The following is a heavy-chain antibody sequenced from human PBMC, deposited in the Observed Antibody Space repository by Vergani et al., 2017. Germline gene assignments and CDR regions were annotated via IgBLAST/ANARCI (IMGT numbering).Heavy chain of an antibody. CDR2: ISWNSNSI. CDR3: ASGYYDSSATDAFDI. CDR1: GFTSAGYA. Sequence: EVQLEESGGGLVLPGRSLRLSCVASGFTSAGYAMHWVRQAPGKGLEWVSGISWNSNSIGYADSVKGRFTISRDNAKNSLYLQMNSLRAEDTALYYCASGYYDSSATDAFDIWGQGTMVTVSS. V-gene: IGHV3-9*02. D-gene: IGHD3-22*01. J-gene: IGHJ3*02.